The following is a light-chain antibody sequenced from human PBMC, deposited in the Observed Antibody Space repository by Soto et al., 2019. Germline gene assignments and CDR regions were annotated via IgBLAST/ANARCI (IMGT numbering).Light chain of an antibody. Sequence: EIVLTQSPATLSLSPGERATLSCRASQSVSSYLAWYQQKSGPAPRLLIYDASNRATGIVARFSGSGSGTDFSLTISSLEPEHFAVYYCQQRSNWPWTFGQGTKVEIK. V-gene: IGKV3-11*01. J-gene: IGKJ1*01. CDR3: QQRSNWPWT. CDR1: QSVSSY. CDR2: DAS.